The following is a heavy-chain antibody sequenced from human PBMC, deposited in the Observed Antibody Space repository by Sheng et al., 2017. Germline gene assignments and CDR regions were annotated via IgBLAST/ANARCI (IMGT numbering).Heavy chain of an antibody. CDR3: ARGCTSTSCYSFY. CDR1: GFTFSTFS. J-gene: IGHJ4*02. CDR2: ISYDGSNK. V-gene: IGHV3-30*03. Sequence: QIQLVESGGGVVQPGRSLRLSCAASGFTFSTFSVHWVRQSPGKGLEWVAAISYDGSNKYYADSVKGRFTISRDNSKNTLSLQMDSLRAEDTAVYYCARGCTSTSCYSFYWGQGTLVTVSS. D-gene: IGHD2-2*01.